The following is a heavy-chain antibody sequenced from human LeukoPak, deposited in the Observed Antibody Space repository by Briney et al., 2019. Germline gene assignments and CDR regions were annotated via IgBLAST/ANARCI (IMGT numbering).Heavy chain of an antibody. V-gene: IGHV4-61*01. CDR1: GYSISSNYY. CDR2: IYYSGST. Sequence: SETLSLTCAVGGYSISSNYYWGWIRQPPGKGLEWIGYIYYSGSTNYNPSLKSRVTISVDTSKNQFSLKLSSVTAADTAVYYCASSSAGTGGFGYWGQGTLVTVSS. CDR3: ASSSAGTGGFGY. D-gene: IGHD3-10*01. J-gene: IGHJ4*02.